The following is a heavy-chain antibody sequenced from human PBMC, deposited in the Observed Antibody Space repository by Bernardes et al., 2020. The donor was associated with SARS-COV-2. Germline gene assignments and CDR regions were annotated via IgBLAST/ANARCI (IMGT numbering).Heavy chain of an antibody. V-gene: IGHV4-59*08. CDR2: IYYSGST. CDR1: GGSISSYY. J-gene: IGHJ6*02. Sequence: SETLSLTCTVSGGSISSYYWSWIRQPPGKGLEWIGYIYYSGSTNYNPSLKSRVTISVDTSKNQFSLKLSSVTAADTAVYYCARLPPYYYDSSGYYHYGMDVWGQGTTVTVSS. D-gene: IGHD3-22*01. CDR3: ARLPPYYYDSSGYYHYGMDV.